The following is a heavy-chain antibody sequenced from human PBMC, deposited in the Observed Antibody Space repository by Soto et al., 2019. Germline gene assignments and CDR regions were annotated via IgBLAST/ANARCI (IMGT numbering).Heavy chain of an antibody. V-gene: IGHV3-48*03. CDR1: GFALSTYE. CDR2: ISTSGTTT. J-gene: IGHJ4*02. Sequence: GGSLRLSCAASGFALSTYEMMWVRQAPGKGLEWVSYISTSGTTTYYADSVRGRFTISRDNAKNSLDLQMNSLRAEDTAVYYCVTSLSGYYYNYWGQGTLVTVSS. D-gene: IGHD3-22*01. CDR3: VTSLSGYYYNY.